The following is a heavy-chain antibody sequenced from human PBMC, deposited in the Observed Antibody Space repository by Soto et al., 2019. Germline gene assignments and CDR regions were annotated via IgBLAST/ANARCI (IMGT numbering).Heavy chain of an antibody. Sequence: GGSLRLSCAASGFTFSHYGMHWVRQAPGKGLEWVAVISYDGTDKYYSDSVKGRFTISRDNSKNTLYLQMNSLRAEDTAVYYFAKVFLVVTGTDAFDIWGQGTMVTVSS. CDR3: AKVFLVVTGTDAFDI. CDR1: GFTFSHYG. J-gene: IGHJ3*02. V-gene: IGHV3-30*18. D-gene: IGHD3-22*01. CDR2: ISYDGTDK.